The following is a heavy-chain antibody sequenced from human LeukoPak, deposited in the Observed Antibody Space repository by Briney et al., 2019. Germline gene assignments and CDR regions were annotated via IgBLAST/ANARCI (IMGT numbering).Heavy chain of an antibody. D-gene: IGHD3-10*01. CDR2: IYYSGST. CDR1: SGSISSSSYY. Sequence: SETLSLTCTVSSGSISSSSYYWGWIRQPPGKGLEWIGSIYYSGSTYYNPSLKSRVTISVDTSKNQFSLKLSSVTAADTAVYYCASPIITMVRGVIIHSFDYWGQGTLVTVSS. J-gene: IGHJ4*02. V-gene: IGHV4-39*01. CDR3: ASPIITMVRGVIIHSFDY.